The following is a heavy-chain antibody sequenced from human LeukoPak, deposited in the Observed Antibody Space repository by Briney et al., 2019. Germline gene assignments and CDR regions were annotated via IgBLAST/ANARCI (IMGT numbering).Heavy chain of an antibody. CDR3: THPAYYYNVDV. D-gene: IGHD6-25*01. Sequence: GGSLRLSCSASGLTFSDSAIHWVRQASGKGLEGVGRIKTKADNYATAYAASVKGRFTISRDDSTNTAYLQMNSLKTEDTAVYYCTHPAYYYNVDVWGKGTTVTVSS. J-gene: IGHJ6*04. CDR2: IKTKADNYAT. CDR1: GLTFSDSA. V-gene: IGHV3-73*01.